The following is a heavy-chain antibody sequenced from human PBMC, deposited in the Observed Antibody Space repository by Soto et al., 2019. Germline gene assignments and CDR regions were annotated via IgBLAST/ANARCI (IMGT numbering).Heavy chain of an antibody. CDR2: ISAYNGNI. J-gene: IGHJ6*02. D-gene: IGHD4-17*01. V-gene: IGHV1-18*01. Sequence: ASVKVSCKASGYTFMSYGISWVRQGPGQGLEWIGWISAYNGNIKYAEKVQGRVTMTADTSTNTAYMELRRLRSDDTAVYYCARDLDDYGDIYYYYGMDVWGQGTTVTVSS. CDR1: GYTFMSYG. CDR3: ARDLDDYGDIYYYYGMDV.